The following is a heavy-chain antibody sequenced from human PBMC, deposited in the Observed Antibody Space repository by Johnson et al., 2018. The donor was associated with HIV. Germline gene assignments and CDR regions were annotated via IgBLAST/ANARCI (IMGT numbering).Heavy chain of an antibody. V-gene: IGHV3-20*04. CDR1: GFTFSSYA. CDR3: ARRWELHSKAFDI. CDR2: ISWNGGST. Sequence: VQLVESGGGVVQPGRSLRLSCAASGFTFSSYAMSWVRQAPGKGLEWVSAISWNGGSTGYADSVKGRFTISRDNAKNSLYLQMNNLRAEDTALYYCARRWELHSKAFDIWGPGTMVTVSS. J-gene: IGHJ3*02. D-gene: IGHD1-26*01.